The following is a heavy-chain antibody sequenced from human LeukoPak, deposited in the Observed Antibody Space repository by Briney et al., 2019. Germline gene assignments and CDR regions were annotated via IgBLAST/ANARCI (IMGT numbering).Heavy chain of an antibody. CDR1: GFSLNNYG. Sequence: RGSLRLSCAASGFSLNNYGVNWVRQAPGKGLEWVSGLTGSSGTAYYAGSVRGRFSISRDDSKNTVYLQMTSLRVDDTAIYYCAKSGASPLYHMDVWGKGATVTVSS. V-gene: IGHV3-23*01. J-gene: IGHJ6*03. CDR3: AKSGASPLYHMDV. D-gene: IGHD1-26*01. CDR2: LTGSSGTA.